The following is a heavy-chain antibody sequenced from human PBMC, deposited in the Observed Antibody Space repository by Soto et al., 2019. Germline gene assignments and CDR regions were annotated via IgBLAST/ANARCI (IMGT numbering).Heavy chain of an antibody. CDR2: IIPIFGTA. CDR1: GGTFSSYA. D-gene: IGHD3-3*01. Sequence: SVKVSCKASGGTFSSYAISWVRQAPRQGIEWMGGIIPIFGTANYAQKLQGRVTITADESTSTAYMELSSLRSEDTAVYYCASSGITIFGVVTQYNWFDPWGQGTLVTV. V-gene: IGHV1-69*13. J-gene: IGHJ5*02. CDR3: ASSGITIFGVVTQYNWFDP.